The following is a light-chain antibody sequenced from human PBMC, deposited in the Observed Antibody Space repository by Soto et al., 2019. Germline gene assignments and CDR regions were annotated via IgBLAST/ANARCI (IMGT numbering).Light chain of an antibody. Sequence: QSVLAQPASVSGSPGQTITISCTGTSSDVGGYNYVSWYQQHPGKAPKLMIYDVSNRPSGVSNRFSGSKSGNTASLTISGLQAEDEADYYCSSYASDRTHVFGTGTKVTVL. CDR2: DVS. CDR3: SSYASDRTHV. CDR1: SSDVGGYNY. V-gene: IGLV2-14*01. J-gene: IGLJ1*01.